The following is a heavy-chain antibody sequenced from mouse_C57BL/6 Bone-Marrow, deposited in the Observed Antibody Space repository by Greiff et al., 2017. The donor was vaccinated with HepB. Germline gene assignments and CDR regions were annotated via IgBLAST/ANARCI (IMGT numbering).Heavy chain of an antibody. CDR3: ARSATTVVDYYAMDY. V-gene: IGHV1-81*01. Sequence: QVQLQQSGAELARPGASVKLSCKASGYTFTSYGISWVKQRTGQGLEWIGEIYPRSGNTYYNEKFKGKATLTADKSSSTAYMELRSLTSEDSAVYVCARSATTVVDYYAMDYWGQGTSVTVSS. J-gene: IGHJ4*01. CDR1: GYTFTSYG. D-gene: IGHD1-1*01. CDR2: IYPRSGNT.